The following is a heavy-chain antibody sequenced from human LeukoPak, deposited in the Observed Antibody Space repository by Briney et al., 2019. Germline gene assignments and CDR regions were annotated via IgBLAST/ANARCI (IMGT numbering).Heavy chain of an antibody. J-gene: IGHJ3*02. CDR3: ARVQGRISAWGAFDI. CDR2: FDPEDGET. CDR1: GYTLTELS. Sequence: ASVKVSCKVSGYTLTELSMHWVRQAPGKGLEWMGGFDPEDGETIYAQKFQGRVTITADESTNTAYMELSSLRSDDTAVYYCARVQGRISAWGAFDIWGQGTGVTVSS. D-gene: IGHD3-16*01. V-gene: IGHV1-24*01.